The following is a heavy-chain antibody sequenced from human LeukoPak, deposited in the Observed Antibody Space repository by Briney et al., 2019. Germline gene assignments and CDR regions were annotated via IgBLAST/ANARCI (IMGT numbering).Heavy chain of an antibody. V-gene: IGHV1-2*02. J-gene: IGHJ4*02. CDR1: GYTFTRYV. Sequence: ASVKVSCKASGYTFTRYVINWVRQAPGQGLEWMGCINSNTGGTNYAQRFQGRVTMTRDTSISTAYMELSRLRFDDTAIYYCARPTATVTTSLKFWGQGNLVTVSS. CDR2: INSNTGGT. D-gene: IGHD4-17*01. CDR3: ARPTATVTTSLKF.